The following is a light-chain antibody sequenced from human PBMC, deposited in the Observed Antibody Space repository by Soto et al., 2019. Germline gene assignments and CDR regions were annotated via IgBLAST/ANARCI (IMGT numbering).Light chain of an antibody. J-gene: IGKJ1*01. CDR2: GAS. CDR1: QSVSSN. V-gene: IGKV3-15*01. CDR3: QQYKNWPRT. Sequence: EIVMTQSPATLSVSPGERATLSCRASQSVSSNLAWYQHKPGQAPRLLIYGASTRATGIPARFSGRGSGTEFTLTISSLQSEDFAVYYCQQYKNWPRTFGQGTKVEIK.